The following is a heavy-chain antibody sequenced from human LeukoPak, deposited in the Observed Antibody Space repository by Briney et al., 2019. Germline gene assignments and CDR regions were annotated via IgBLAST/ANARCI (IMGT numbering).Heavy chain of an antibody. CDR1: GYSISSGYY. D-gene: IGHD2-15*01. V-gene: IGHV4-38-2*01. CDR2: IYHSGST. CDR3: AGTLDIVVVVAALYY. J-gene: IGHJ4*02. Sequence: KSSETLSLTCAVSGYSISSGYYWGWIRQPPGKGLEWIGSIYHSGSTYYNPSLKSRVTISADTSKNQFSLKLSSVTAADTAVYYCAGTLDIVVVVAALYYWGQGTLVTVSS.